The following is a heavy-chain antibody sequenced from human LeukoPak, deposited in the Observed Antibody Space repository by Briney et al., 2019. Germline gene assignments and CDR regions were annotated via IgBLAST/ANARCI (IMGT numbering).Heavy chain of an antibody. Sequence: GGSLRLSCAASGFTFSNYIMNWVRQPRGKGLECVSSITSSSSHIYHADSVKGRLTISRANAKNSLYLQMNSLRAEDTAVYYCARVVGNSGATGYFDYWGQGTLVTVSS. CDR3: ARVVGNSGATGYFDY. CDR1: GFTFSNYI. CDR2: ITSSSSHI. D-gene: IGHD1-26*01. V-gene: IGHV3-21*01. J-gene: IGHJ4*02.